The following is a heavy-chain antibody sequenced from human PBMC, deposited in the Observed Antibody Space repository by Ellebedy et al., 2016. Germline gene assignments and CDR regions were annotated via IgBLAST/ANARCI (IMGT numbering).Heavy chain of an antibody. CDR3: AKDQAYYYGSGSYYNLIPYNWFDP. CDR2: ISYDGSNK. V-gene: IGHV3-30*18. J-gene: IGHJ5*02. Sequence: GESLKISXAASGFTFSSYGMHWVRQAPGKGLEWVAVISYDGSNKYYADSVKGRFTISRDNSKNTLYLQMNSLRAEDTAVYYCAKDQAYYYGSGSYYNLIPYNWFDPWGQGTLVTVSS. CDR1: GFTFSSYG. D-gene: IGHD3-10*01.